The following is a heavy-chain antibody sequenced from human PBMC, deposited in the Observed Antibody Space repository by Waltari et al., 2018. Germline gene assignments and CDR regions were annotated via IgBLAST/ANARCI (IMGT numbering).Heavy chain of an antibody. CDR2: ISSSSSYI. CDR3: AREMGDIVSWFDP. Sequence: EVQLVESGGGLVKPGGSLRLSCAASGFTFSSSSMNWFRQAPGKGLEWVSSISSSSSYIYYADSVKGRFTISRDNAKNSLYLQMNSLRAEDTAVYYCAREMGDIVSWFDPWGQGTLVTVSS. D-gene: IGHD2-15*01. J-gene: IGHJ5*02. V-gene: IGHV3-21*01. CDR1: GFTFSSSS.